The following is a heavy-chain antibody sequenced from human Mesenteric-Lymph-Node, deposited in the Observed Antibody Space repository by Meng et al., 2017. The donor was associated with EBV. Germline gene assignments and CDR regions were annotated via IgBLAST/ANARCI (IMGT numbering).Heavy chain of an antibody. V-gene: IGHV3-23*01. CDR1: GFTFSSPA. CDR2: LSMSGGIT. D-gene: IGHD2-8*01. Sequence: EVHLLASGGGLVQPGGSLRLSCAASGFTFSSPAMSWVRQAPGKGLEWVSGLSMSGGITYYADSVKGRFTISRDNSKNTLYLQMNTLRVEDTSVYYCAKGGVYGTHVGPWGQGTLVTVAS. CDR3: AKGGVYGTHVGP. J-gene: IGHJ5*02.